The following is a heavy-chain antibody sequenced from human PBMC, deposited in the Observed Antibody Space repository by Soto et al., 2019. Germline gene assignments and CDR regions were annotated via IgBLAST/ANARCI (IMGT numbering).Heavy chain of an antibody. Sequence: LETLSLTCTVSGGSISSSSYYWGWIRQPPGKGLEWIGSTYYSGSTYYNPSLKSRVTISVDKSKNQFSLKLSSVTAADTAVYYCARDTIAAAGTNWFDPWGQGTLVTVSS. CDR1: GGSISSSSYY. CDR3: ARDTIAAAGTNWFDP. J-gene: IGHJ5*02. CDR2: TYYSGST. V-gene: IGHV4-39*07. D-gene: IGHD6-13*01.